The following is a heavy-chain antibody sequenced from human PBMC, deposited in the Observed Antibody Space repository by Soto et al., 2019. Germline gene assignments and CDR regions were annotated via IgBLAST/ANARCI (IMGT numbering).Heavy chain of an antibody. D-gene: IGHD3-22*01. J-gene: IGHJ4*02. Sequence: QVQLQESGPGLVKPSQTLSLTCTVSGGSISSGGYYWSWIRQHPGKGLEWIGYIYYSGSTYYNPSIKSRVTISVDTSKNQFSLKLSSVTAADTAVYYCAREGAYYYDSSGYSPRGGIVDYWGQGTLVTVSS. CDR3: AREGAYYYDSSGYSPRGGIVDY. CDR1: GGSISSGGYY. CDR2: IYYSGST. V-gene: IGHV4-31*03.